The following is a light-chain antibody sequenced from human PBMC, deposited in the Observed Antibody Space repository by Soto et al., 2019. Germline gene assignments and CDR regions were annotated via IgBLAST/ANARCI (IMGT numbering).Light chain of an antibody. CDR1: QSISSW. J-gene: IGKJ2*01. CDR2: DAS. CDR3: QQYNSYSST. Sequence: DIPMTQSPSTLSASVGDRVTIACRASQSISSWLAWYQQKPGKAPKLLIYDASSLDSGVPSRFSGSGSGTEFTLTISSLQPADFATYYCQQYNSYSSTFGQGTKLEI. V-gene: IGKV1-5*01.